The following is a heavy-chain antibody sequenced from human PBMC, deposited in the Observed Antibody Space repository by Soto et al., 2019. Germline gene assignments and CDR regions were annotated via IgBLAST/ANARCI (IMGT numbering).Heavy chain of an antibody. CDR2: INAGNGNT. D-gene: IGHD3-10*01. J-gene: IGHJ6*02. Sequence: QVQLVQSGAEVKKPGASVKVSCKASGYTFTSYAMHWVRQAPGQRLEWMGWINAGNGNTKYSQKFRGRVTITRDTSASTAYMELSSLRSEDTAVYYCARDHPYYYGSALYGMDVWGQGTTVTVSS. CDR3: ARDHPYYYGSALYGMDV. V-gene: IGHV1-3*01. CDR1: GYTFTSYA.